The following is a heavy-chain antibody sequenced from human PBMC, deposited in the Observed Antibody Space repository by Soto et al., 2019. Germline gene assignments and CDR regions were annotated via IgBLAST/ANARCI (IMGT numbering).Heavy chain of an antibody. V-gene: IGHV3-23*01. CDR1: GGTFRTYS. CDR2: ISGSGSCT. D-gene: IGHD3-10*01. CDR3: AKIHTGSGSSKFDY. J-gene: IGHJ4*02. Sequence: GVTLRLSCAASGGTFRTYSRSWIRQAPGKGLEWIAAISGSGSCTHSADSVRGRFTISRDNSQNHLYLKTNNLRGDAVAMYYCAKIHTGSGSSKFDYWGQGIQVTVSS.